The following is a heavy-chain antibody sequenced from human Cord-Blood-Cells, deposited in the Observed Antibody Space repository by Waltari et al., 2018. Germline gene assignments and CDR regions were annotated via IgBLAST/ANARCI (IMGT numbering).Heavy chain of an antibody. CDR1: GGSFSGYY. Sequence: QVQLQQWGAGLLKPSETLSLTCAVYGGSFSGYYWSWIRQPPGKGLEWIGGINHSGSTNYNPSLKSRVTISVDTSKNQFSLKLSSVTAADTAVYYCARGRVYSSSWYTYWGQGTLVTVSS. CDR2: INHSGST. J-gene: IGHJ4*02. D-gene: IGHD6-13*01. CDR3: ARGRVYSSSWYTY. V-gene: IGHV4-34*01.